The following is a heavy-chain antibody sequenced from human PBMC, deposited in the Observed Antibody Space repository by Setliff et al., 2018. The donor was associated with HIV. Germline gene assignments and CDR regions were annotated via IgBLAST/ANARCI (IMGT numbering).Heavy chain of an antibody. Sequence: PSETLSLTCAVSGYSISSGYYWGWIRQPPGKGLEWIGSIYHSESTYYNPSLKSRVTISVDTSKNQFSLKLNSVTAADTAVYYCARVSITYWYSIPTFYYYYMDVWGKGTKVTVSS. CDR3: ARVSITYWYSIPTFYYYYMDV. CDR2: IYHSEST. D-gene: IGHD2-15*01. CDR1: GYSISSGYY. V-gene: IGHV4-38-2*01. J-gene: IGHJ6*03.